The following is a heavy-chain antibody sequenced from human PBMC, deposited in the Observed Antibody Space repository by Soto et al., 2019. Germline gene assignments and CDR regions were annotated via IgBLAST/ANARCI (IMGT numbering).Heavy chain of an antibody. Sequence: SQTLSLTCALSGDSVSSDSAAWNWIRQSPSRGLEWLGRTYYRSKWFNDYAVSVKSRITINPDTSKNQLSLQLNSVTPEDTAAYYCARVRYCRGGSCYYGMDVWGQGTTVTVSS. J-gene: IGHJ6*02. CDR2: TYYRSKWFN. CDR1: GDSVSSDSAA. CDR3: ARVRYCRGGSCYYGMDV. V-gene: IGHV6-1*01. D-gene: IGHD2-15*01.